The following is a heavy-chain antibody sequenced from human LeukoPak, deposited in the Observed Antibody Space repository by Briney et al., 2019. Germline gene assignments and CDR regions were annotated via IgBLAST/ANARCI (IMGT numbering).Heavy chain of an antibody. CDR2: IYTSGST. Sequence: SETLSLTCAVYGGSFSGYYWSWIRQPAGKGLEWIGRIYTSGSTNYNPSLKSRVTMSVDTSKNQFSLKLSSVTAADTAVYYCARGEIYYYDSSVDAFDIWGQGTMVTVSS. CDR1: GGSFSGYY. CDR3: ARGEIYYYDSSVDAFDI. D-gene: IGHD3-22*01. J-gene: IGHJ3*02. V-gene: IGHV4-59*10.